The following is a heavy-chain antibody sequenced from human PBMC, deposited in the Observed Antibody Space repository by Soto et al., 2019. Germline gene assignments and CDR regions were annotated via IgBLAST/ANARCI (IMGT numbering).Heavy chain of an antibody. CDR1: GYTFTSYD. Sequence: QVQLVQSGAEVKKPGASVKVSCKASGYTFTSYDINWVRQATGQGLEWMGWMNPNSGNTGYAQKFQGRVTMTRNTSVRPAXXELSSLRSEDTAVYYCARRGYSSSWYYYYYYGMDVWGQGTTVTVSS. D-gene: IGHD6-13*01. CDR3: ARRGYSSSWYYYYYYGMDV. CDR2: MNPNSGNT. J-gene: IGHJ6*02. V-gene: IGHV1-8*01.